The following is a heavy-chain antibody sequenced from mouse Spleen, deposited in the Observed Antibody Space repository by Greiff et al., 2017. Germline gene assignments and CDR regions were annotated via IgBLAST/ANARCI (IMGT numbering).Heavy chain of an antibody. V-gene: IGHV3-2*02. CDR2: ISYSGST. Sequence: EVQRVESGPGLVKPSQSLSLTCTVTGYSITSDYAWNWIRQFPGNKLEWMGYISYSGSTSYNPSLKSRISITRDTSKNQFFLQLNSVTTEDTATYYCAREDLYDYDGFAYWGQGTLVTVSA. CDR3: AREDLYDYDGFAY. J-gene: IGHJ3*01. D-gene: IGHD2-4*01. CDR1: GYSITSDYA.